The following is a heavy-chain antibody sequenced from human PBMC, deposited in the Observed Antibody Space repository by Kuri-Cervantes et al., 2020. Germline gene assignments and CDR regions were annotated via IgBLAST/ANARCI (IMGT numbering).Heavy chain of an antibody. CDR2: ISWNSGSI. CDR3: AKDDYNYYGMDV. Sequence: SLKISCAASGFTFDDYAMHWVRQAPGKGLEWVSGISWNSGSIGYADSVKGRFTISRDNAKNSLYLQMNSLRAEDTALYYCAKDDYNYYGMDVWGQGTTVTVSS. V-gene: IGHV3-9*01. J-gene: IGHJ6*02. CDR1: GFTFDDYA.